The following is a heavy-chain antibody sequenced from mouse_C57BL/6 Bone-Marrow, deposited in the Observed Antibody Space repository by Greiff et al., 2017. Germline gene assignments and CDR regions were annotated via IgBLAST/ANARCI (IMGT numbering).Heavy chain of an antibody. Sequence: EVQLVESGGDLVKPGGSLKLSCAASGFTFSSYGMSWVRQTPDKRLEWVATISSGGSYTYYPHSVKGRFTISRDNAKNTLYLQMSSLKSEDTAMYYCARQAYDYGAMDYWGQGTSVTVSS. CDR2: ISSGGSYT. CDR3: ARQAYDYGAMDY. J-gene: IGHJ4*01. V-gene: IGHV5-6*01. D-gene: IGHD6-5*01. CDR1: GFTFSSYG.